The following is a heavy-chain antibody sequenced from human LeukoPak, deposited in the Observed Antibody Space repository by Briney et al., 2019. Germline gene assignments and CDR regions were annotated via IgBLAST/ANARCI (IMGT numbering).Heavy chain of an antibody. J-gene: IGHJ4*02. D-gene: IGHD1-26*01. CDR1: GASISNYY. V-gene: IGHV4-59*08. Sequence: PSETLSLTCTVSGASISNYYWSWIRQPPGKGLECIGYVSYSGRTNHNPSLKSRVTISADTSKNQFSLKLTSVTAADTAVYYCARRRRYLFDYWGQGALVTVSS. CDR3: ARRRRYLFDY. CDR2: VSYSGRT.